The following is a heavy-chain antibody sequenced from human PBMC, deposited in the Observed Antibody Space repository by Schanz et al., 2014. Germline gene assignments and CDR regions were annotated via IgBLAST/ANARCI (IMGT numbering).Heavy chain of an antibody. Sequence: EVQLVESGGGLAQPGGSLRLSCAASGITFSGYSMNWVRQAPGKGLEWVSYISGSSSTKYYADSVKGRFTISRDNGKKSLYLQMSSLRDGDTAVYYCASVIMVAGNHRDGRDVWGQGTTVIVSS. CDR2: ISGSSSTK. CDR3: ASVIMVAGNHRDGRDV. J-gene: IGHJ6*02. V-gene: IGHV3-48*02. CDR1: GITFSGYS. D-gene: IGHD6-19*01.